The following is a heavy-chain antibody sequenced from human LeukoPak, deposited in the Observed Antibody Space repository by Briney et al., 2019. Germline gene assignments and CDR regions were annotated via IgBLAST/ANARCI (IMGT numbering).Heavy chain of an antibody. CDR3: ARGGRYYDILTGYYSRYFDY. CDR2: IYSGGST. J-gene: IGHJ4*02. V-gene: IGHV3-53*01. CDR1: GFTVSSNY. Sequence: GGSLRLSCAASGFTVSSNYMSWVRQAPGKGLEWVSVIYSGGSTYYADSVKGRFTISRDNSKNTLYLQMNSLRAEDTAVYYCARGGRYYDILTGYYSRYFDYWGQGTLVTVSS. D-gene: IGHD3-9*01.